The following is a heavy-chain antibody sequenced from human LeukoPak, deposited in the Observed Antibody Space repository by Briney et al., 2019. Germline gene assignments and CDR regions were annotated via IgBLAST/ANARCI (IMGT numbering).Heavy chain of an antibody. V-gene: IGHV1-69*13. CDR3: ARIRDGYNDAYDL. Sequence: SVKVSCKASGYTFTGYYMHWVRQAPGQGLEWMGGIIPIFGTANYAQKFQGRVTITADESTSTAYMELSSLRSEDTAIYYCARIRDGYNDAYDLWGQGTVVTVPS. J-gene: IGHJ3*01. CDR1: GYTFTGYY. CDR2: IIPIFGTA. D-gene: IGHD5-24*01.